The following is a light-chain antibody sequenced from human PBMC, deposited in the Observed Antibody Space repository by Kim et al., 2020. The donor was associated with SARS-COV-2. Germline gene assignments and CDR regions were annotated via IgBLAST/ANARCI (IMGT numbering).Light chain of an antibody. Sequence: SPGERATLACRASQSVSRSNLAWYQQKPGQAPRLPIYGASSRATGISDRFSGSGSGTDCTLTISRLEPEDFAVYYCQQYGSSPATFGQGTRLEIK. J-gene: IGKJ5*01. CDR3: QQYGSSPAT. CDR1: QSVSRSN. V-gene: IGKV3-20*01. CDR2: GAS.